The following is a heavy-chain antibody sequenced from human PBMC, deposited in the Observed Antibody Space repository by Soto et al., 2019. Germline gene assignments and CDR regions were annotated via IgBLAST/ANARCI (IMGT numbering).Heavy chain of an antibody. CDR2: FDPEDGET. CDR1: GYTLTELS. Sequence: ASVKVSCKVSGYTLTELSMHWVRQAPGKGLEWMGGFDPEDGETIYAQKFQGRVTMTEDTSTGTAYMELSSLGSEDTAVYYCATAPGCKPEPCYYYYGMDVWGQGTTVTVSS. D-gene: IGHD2-15*01. CDR3: ATAPGCKPEPCYYYYGMDV. J-gene: IGHJ6*02. V-gene: IGHV1-24*01.